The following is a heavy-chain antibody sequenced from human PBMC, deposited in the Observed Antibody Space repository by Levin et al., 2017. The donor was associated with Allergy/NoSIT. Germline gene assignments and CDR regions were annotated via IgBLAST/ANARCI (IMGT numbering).Heavy chain of an antibody. J-gene: IGHJ6*02. CDR1: GYTFFSYW. D-gene: IGHD3-10*01. CDR2: IYPPDSDT. V-gene: IGHV5-51*01. CDR3: AKIASHFGYGMDV. Sequence: PGESLKISCKGSGYTFFSYWIAWVRQMPGKGLEWMGSIYPPDSDTTYSPSFQGQVTSSVDNSFHTAYLHWSRLRPSDTAMYYCAKIASHFGYGMDVWGQGTAVTVSS.